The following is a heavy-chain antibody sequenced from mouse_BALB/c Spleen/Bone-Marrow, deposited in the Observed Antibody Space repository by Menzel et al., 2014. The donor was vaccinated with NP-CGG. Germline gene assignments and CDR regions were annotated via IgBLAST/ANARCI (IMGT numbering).Heavy chain of an antibody. J-gene: IGHJ3*01. Sequence: SGAELVKPGASVKSSCKASGYTFTSYYMYWVKLRPGQGLEWIGEINPSNGGTNFNEKFKSKATLTVDKSSSTAYMQLSSLTSEDSAVYYCTREGDSQFAYWGQGTLVTVSA. CDR1: GYTFTSYY. D-gene: IGHD2-13*01. V-gene: IGHV1S81*02. CDR2: INPSNGGT. CDR3: TREGDSQFAY.